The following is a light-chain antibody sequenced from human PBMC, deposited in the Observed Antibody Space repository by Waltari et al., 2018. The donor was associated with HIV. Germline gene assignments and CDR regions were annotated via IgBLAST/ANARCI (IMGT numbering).Light chain of an antibody. V-gene: IGLV2-14*01. Sequence: QSALTQPASVSGSPGQSITISCTGTSSDVGGYNYVSWYQQHPGKAPKLMVYEVSNRTSGVSKRFSGSKSGNTASLTISGLQAEDEADYYCSSYTSSSTRVFGGGTNLTVL. J-gene: IGLJ3*02. CDR1: SSDVGGYNY. CDR3: SSYTSSSTRV. CDR2: EVS.